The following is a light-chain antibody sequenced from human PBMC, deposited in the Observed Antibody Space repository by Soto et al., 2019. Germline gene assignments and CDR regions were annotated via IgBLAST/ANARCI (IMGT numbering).Light chain of an antibody. V-gene: IGLV2-14*01. CDR1: SSDVGYHNY. CDR2: EVN. Sequence: SALTQPASVSGSPGQSITISCTGNSSDVGYHNYVSWYRQHPGKAPRLMIYEVNNRPSGVSNRFSGSKSGNTASLTISGLQAEDEADYYCSSCTSSNTLLYVFGTGTKGTVL. CDR3: SSCTSSNTLLYV. J-gene: IGLJ1*01.